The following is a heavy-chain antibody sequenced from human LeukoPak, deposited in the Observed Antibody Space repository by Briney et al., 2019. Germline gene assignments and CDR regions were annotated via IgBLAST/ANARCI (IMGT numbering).Heavy chain of an antibody. D-gene: IGHD4-23*01. Sequence: PGGSLRLSCAASGFTFDDYAMHWVRQAPGKGLEWVSGISWNSGRIGYADSVKGRFTISRDNAKNSLYLQMNSLRAEDMALYYCAKAPALRWDDALDIWGQGTIVTVSS. J-gene: IGHJ3*02. CDR3: AKAPALRWDDALDI. CDR2: ISWNSGRI. CDR1: GFTFDDYA. V-gene: IGHV3-9*03.